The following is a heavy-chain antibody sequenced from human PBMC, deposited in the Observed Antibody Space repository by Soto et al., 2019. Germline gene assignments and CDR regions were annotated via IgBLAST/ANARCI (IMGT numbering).Heavy chain of an antibody. Sequence: QVQLVESGGGVVQPGRSLRLSCAASGFTFSSYGMHWVRQAPGKGLEWVAVIWYDGSNKYYADSVKGRFTISRDNSKKALYQQMNSLRAEDTAVYYCASDGEESGGSNGDYWGLVTLVTVSS. V-gene: IGHV3-33*01. J-gene: IGHJ4*02. CDR3: ASDGEESGGSNGDY. CDR2: IWYDGSNK. D-gene: IGHD2-15*01. CDR1: GFTFSSYG.